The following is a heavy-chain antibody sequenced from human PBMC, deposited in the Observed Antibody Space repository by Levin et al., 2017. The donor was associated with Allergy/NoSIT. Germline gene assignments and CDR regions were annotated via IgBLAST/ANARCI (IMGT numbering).Heavy chain of an antibody. D-gene: IGHD3-10*01. CDR3: ARERGLYGSGSYGNY. CDR1: GGTFSSYT. V-gene: IGHV1-69*04. Sequence: RASVKVSCKASGGTFSSYTISWVRQAPGQGLEWMGRIIPILGIANYAQKFQGRVTITADKSTSTAYMELSSLRSEDTAVYYCARERGLYGSGSYGNYWGQGTLVTVSS. CDR2: IIPILGIA. J-gene: IGHJ4*02.